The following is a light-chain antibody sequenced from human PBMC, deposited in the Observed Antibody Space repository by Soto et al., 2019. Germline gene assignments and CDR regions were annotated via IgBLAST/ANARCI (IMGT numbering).Light chain of an antibody. CDR2: TAS. CDR1: QGITSF. J-gene: IGKJ4*01. Sequence: DIQLTQSPSFLSASVGDRVSITCRASQGITSFLAWYQQIPGKAPKLLIYTASTLQSGVPPRFSGSGSGIEFTLTISSLQPEDFGTYYCQQLNSYPLTFGGGTRVAIK. V-gene: IGKV1-9*01. CDR3: QQLNSYPLT.